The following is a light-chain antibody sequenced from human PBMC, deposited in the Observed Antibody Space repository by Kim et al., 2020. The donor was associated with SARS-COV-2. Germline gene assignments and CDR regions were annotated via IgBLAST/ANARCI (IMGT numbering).Light chain of an antibody. CDR2: RND. V-gene: IGLV1-44*01. Sequence: QRVTISCSGSNSNIGTNSVNWYQQVPGTAPKPLIYRNDQRPSGVPDRFSGSKSGTSASLAISGLQSEDEADYFCAAWDDNLKGYWVFGGGTQLTVL. J-gene: IGLJ3*02. CDR3: AAWDDNLKGYWV. CDR1: NSNIGTNS.